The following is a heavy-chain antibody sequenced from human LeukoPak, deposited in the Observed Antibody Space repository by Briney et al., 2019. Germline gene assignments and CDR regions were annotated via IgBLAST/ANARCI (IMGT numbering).Heavy chain of an antibody. CDR2: INHRVST. CDR3: AGEGGTTIWFDP. Sequence: PSETLSLTCTVPGGSLSSYYWSWIRQPPGKGLEWIGEINHRVSTNHNPSPKSRATISADTTKNQFPLKLSSVTAAHTALYYCAGEGGTTIWFDPWGQGTLVTVSS. J-gene: IGHJ5*02. CDR1: GGSLSSYY. D-gene: IGHD1-7*01. V-gene: IGHV4-34*04.